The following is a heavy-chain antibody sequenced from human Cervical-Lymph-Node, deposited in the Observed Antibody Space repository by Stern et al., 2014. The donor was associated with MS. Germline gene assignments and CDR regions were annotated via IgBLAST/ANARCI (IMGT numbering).Heavy chain of an antibody. Sequence: QLQLQESGPGLVKPSETLSLTCTVSGGSVSSGSYYWNWIRQPPGKGLEWIGYIYDSGSTKYNPSLKSRVTISVDRSENQFSLKLSSVSAADTAVYYCAKKTIFQHGMDVWGQGTTVTVSS. CDR3: AKKTIFQHGMDV. CDR1: GGSVSSGSYY. J-gene: IGHJ6*02. V-gene: IGHV4-61*01. CDR2: IYDSGST. D-gene: IGHD3-3*01.